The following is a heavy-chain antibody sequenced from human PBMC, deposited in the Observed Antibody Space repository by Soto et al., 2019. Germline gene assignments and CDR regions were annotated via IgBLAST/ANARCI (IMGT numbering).Heavy chain of an antibody. V-gene: IGHV4-30-4*01. CDR3: ARGAARNVYYFYYGMDV. CDR2: IYYSGTA. Sequence: PSATLSLTCTVTGGSIGSDEYYWSWIRQPPGKGLEWIGYIYYSGTAYYDPSLQSRVSISLDTSKNQFSLKMSSVSAADSAVYYCARGAARNVYYFYYGMDVWGQGTTVTVSS. J-gene: IGHJ6*02. CDR1: GGSIGSDEYY. D-gene: IGHD6-6*01.